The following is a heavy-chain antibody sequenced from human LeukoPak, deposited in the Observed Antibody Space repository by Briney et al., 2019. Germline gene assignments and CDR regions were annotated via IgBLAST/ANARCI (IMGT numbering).Heavy chain of an antibody. CDR3: ARAGGYSSSWSKLYFDY. J-gene: IGHJ4*02. V-gene: IGHV1-69*05. Sequence: SVKVSCKASGGTFSSYAISWVRQAPGQGREWMGGIIPIFGTANYAQKFQGRVTITTDESTSTAYMELSSLRSEDTAVYYCARAGGYSSSWSKLYFDYWGQGTLVTVSS. D-gene: IGHD6-13*01. CDR2: IIPIFGTA. CDR1: GGTFSSYA.